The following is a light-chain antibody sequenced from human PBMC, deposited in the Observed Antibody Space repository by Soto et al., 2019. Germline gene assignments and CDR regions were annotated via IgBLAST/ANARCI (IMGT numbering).Light chain of an antibody. CDR3: QQYNSPLT. Sequence: DIQMTQSPSTLSAYVGDRVTITCRASQSIRSWLAWYQQKPGKAPKLLIYKASSLESGVPSRFSGSGSGTEFTLTISSLQPDDFETYYCQQYNSPLTFGGGTKVDIK. V-gene: IGKV1-5*03. CDR1: QSIRSW. J-gene: IGKJ4*01. CDR2: KAS.